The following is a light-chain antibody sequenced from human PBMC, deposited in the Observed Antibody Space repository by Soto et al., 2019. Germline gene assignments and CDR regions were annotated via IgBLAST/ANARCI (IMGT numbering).Light chain of an antibody. Sequence: DIQMTQSPSTLTAAVGDRITITCRASQSISGWLAWYQQKPVKAPKLLIYDASTLEDGVPSRFSGSGSGTEYTLSISSPPPDDFATYYCQQSKSLSLSFGGGTRV. J-gene: IGKJ4*01. V-gene: IGKV1-5*01. CDR2: DAS. CDR3: QQSKSLSLS. CDR1: QSISGW.